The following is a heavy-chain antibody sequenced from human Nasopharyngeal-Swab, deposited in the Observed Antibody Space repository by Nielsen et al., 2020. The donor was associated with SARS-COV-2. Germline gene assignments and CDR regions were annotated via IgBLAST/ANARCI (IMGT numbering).Heavy chain of an antibody. V-gene: IGHV3-21*01. CDR1: GFTFSSYS. CDR2: ISSSSSYI. CDR3: VSPGWFDP. J-gene: IGHJ5*02. Sequence: GESLKISCAASGFTFSSYSMNWVRQAPGKGLEWVSSISSSSSYIYYADSVKGRFTISRDNAKNSLYLQINSLRAEDTAVYYCVSPGWFDPWGQGTLVTVSS.